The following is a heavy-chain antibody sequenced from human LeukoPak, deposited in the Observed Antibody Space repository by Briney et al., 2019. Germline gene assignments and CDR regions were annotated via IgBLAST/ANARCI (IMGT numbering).Heavy chain of an antibody. CDR1: GFPFSSYS. CDR2: ISASGSNI. CDR3: VRVKGSYFDF. V-gene: IGHV3-48*01. Sequence: GGSLRLPCSASGFPFSSYSMNWVRQAPGKGLEWVSYISASGSNIYCVDSVEGRFTVSRDNAKNSLFLQMNSPRAEDTAVYYCVRVKGSYFDFWGQGTLVTVSS. J-gene: IGHJ4*02.